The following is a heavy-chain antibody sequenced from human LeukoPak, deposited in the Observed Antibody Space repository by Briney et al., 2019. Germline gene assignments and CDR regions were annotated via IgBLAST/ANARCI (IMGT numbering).Heavy chain of an antibody. CDR1: GGSISSGGYS. Sequence: PSQTLSLTCAVSGGSISSGGYSWSWIRQPPGKGLEWIGYIYYSGSTNYNPSLKSRVTISVDTSKNQFSLKLSSVTAADTAVYYCARVENYGDSRGAFDIWGQGTMVTVSS. CDR2: IYYSGST. D-gene: IGHD4-17*01. CDR3: ARVENYGDSRGAFDI. V-gene: IGHV4-61*08. J-gene: IGHJ3*02.